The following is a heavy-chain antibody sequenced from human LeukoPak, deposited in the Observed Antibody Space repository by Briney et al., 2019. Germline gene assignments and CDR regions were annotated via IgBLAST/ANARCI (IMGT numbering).Heavy chain of an antibody. CDR3: ARARRTRGNADWFDP. V-gene: IGHV4-31*03. CDR1: GGSISSGGYY. CDR2: IYYSGST. J-gene: IGHJ5*02. Sequence: PSETLSLTCTVSGGSISSGGYYWSWIRQHPGKGLEWIGYIYYSGSTYYNPSLKSRVTISVDTSKNQFSLKLSSVTAADTAVYYCARARRTRGNADWFDPWGQGTLVTVSS. D-gene: IGHD1-14*01.